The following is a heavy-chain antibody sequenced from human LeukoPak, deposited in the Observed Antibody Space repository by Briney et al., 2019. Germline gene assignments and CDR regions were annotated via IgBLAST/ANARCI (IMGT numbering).Heavy chain of an antibody. J-gene: IGHJ1*01. CDR2: IGTEGDT. V-gene: IGHV3-13*01. Sequence: AGGSLRLSCAASGFTFNNYDMHWVRQATGKGLEWVAAIGTEGDTYYPDSVKGRFTISRENGKNSLFLQMDSLRAGDSAVYYCARSFHCSGGRCYLDFLLWSHGTLVNV. D-gene: IGHD2-15*01. CDR3: ARSFHCSGGRCYLDFLL. CDR1: GFTFNNYD.